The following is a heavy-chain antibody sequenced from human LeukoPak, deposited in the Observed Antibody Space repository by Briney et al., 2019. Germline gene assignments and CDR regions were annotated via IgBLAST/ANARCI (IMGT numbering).Heavy chain of an antibody. CDR3: AKLKGHYYYDSSGFCDN. J-gene: IGHJ4*02. V-gene: IGHV3-23*01. Sequence: GGSLRLSCAASGFTFRNFAMGWVRQAPGKGLEWVSVISAGDGDNPYYADSVKGRFSISRDNSNYTLHLQMNSLRAEDTAVFYCAKLKGHYYYDSSGFCDNWGQGTLVTVSS. CDR2: ISAGDGDNP. CDR1: GFTFRNFA. D-gene: IGHD3-22*01.